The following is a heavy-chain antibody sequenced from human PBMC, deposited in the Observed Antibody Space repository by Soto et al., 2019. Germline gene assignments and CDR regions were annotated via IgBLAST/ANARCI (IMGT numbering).Heavy chain of an antibody. CDR1: GFTLSMSA. CDR2: ISDSGDRT. V-gene: IGHV3-23*01. Sequence: PXGSLRLSCASAGFTLSMSAVNWVRQAPGKGLEWVSYISDSGDRTYYADSVKGRFTISRDRSKNTVSLQMDSLRAEDTAVYYCAKDRGIIVKAGDAFDVWGQGTKVTVSS. J-gene: IGHJ3*01. CDR3: AKDRGIIVKAGDAFDV. D-gene: IGHD3-16*02.